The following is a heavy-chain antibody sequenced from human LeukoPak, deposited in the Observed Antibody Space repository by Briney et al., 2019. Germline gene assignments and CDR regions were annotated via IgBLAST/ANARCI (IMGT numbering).Heavy chain of an antibody. CDR1: GFTSISYW. D-gene: IGHD5-18*01. CDR2: IKQDGSEK. Sequence: PGGSLRLSCAASGFTSISYWMSWVRQAPGKGLEWVVNIKQDGSEKYYVDSGKGRFTISRDNAKNSLYLQMNSLRAEDTAVYYCARERDTVMVGYYMDVWGKGTTVTVSS. J-gene: IGHJ6*03. V-gene: IGHV3-7*01. CDR3: ARERDTVMVGYYMDV.